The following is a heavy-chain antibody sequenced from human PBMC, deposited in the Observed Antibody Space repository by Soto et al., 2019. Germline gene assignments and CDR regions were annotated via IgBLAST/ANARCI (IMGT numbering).Heavy chain of an antibody. Sequence: GGSLRLSCAASGFSFSSYGMHWVRQAPGKGLEWVAVIWHDGSKKYYADSVKGRLIISRDNSKNTLYVQINSLRAEDTAVYFCARGSIVAAEYGMDVWGQGTTVTAP. CDR2: IWHDGSKK. CDR3: ARGSIVAAEYGMDV. CDR1: GFSFSSYG. J-gene: IGHJ6*02. V-gene: IGHV3-33*01. D-gene: IGHD6-13*01.